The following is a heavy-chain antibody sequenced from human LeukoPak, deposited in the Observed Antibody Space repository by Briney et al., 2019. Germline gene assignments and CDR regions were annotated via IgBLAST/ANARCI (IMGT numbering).Heavy chain of an antibody. CDR3: ARGSYYDTLTGYYRGSFDS. D-gene: IGHD3-9*01. J-gene: IGHJ4*02. V-gene: IGHV4-4*07. CDR2: VSTSGTT. CDR1: GGSISTYY. Sequence: SETLSLTCTVSGGSISTYYWSWIRQPAEKGLEWIGRVSTSGTTQYNPSFKIRVTMSVDTSSNQFSLKLSSVTAADTAVYYCARGSYYDTLTGYYRGSFDSWGQGTLVTVSS.